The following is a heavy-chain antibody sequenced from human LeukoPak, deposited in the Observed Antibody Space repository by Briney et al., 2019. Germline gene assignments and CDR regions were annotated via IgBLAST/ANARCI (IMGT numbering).Heavy chain of an antibody. CDR3: TREYPASFDY. CDR1: GFTFSNYW. J-gene: IGHJ4*02. V-gene: IGHV3-74*01. CDR2: INSDGSST. Sequence: GGSLRLSRAASGFTFSNYWMHWVRQAPGKGLVWVSRINSDGSSTSYADSVKGRFTISRDNAKNTLCLQMNSLREEDTAVYYCTREYPASFDYWGQGILVTVSS.